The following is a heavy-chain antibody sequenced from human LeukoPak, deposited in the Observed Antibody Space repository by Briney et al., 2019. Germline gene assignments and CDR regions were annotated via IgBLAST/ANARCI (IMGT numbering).Heavy chain of an antibody. J-gene: IGHJ4*02. CDR1: GFTFSDYS. V-gene: IGHV3-7*01. CDR2: VKPDESEK. Sequence: PGGSLRLSCAGSGFTFSDYSMNWVRQAPGKGLEWVANVKPDESEKYYGDSVKGRFTISRDNAKNSLYLQMHSLRVDDTAVYYCVTHEVTVITRSTFDYWGQGTLLTVSS. D-gene: IGHD4-23*01. CDR3: VTHEVTVITRSTFDY.